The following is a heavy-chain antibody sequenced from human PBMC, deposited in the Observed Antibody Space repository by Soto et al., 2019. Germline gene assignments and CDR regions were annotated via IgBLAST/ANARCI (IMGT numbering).Heavy chain of an antibody. CDR3: ARGYDSSGYESFYFDE. V-gene: IGHV4-39*07. Sequence: SETLSLTCTVSGGSISSSSYYWGWIRQPPGKGLEWIGSIYYSGSTFYNPSLKSRVTISVDRSKNQFSLKLSSVTAADTAVYYCARGYDSSGYESFYFDEWGQGTLVTVSS. D-gene: IGHD3-22*01. J-gene: IGHJ4*02. CDR2: IYYSGST. CDR1: GGSISSSSYY.